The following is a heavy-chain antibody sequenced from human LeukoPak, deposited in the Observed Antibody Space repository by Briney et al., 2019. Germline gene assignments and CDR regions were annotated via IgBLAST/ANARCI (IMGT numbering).Heavy chain of an antibody. D-gene: IGHD3-3*01. CDR2: INHSGST. Sequence: KPSETLSLTCAVYGGSFSGYYRSWIRQPPGKGLEWIGEINHSGSTNYNPSLKSRVTISVDTSKNQFSLKLSSVTAADTAVYYCARVPKYYDFWSGSNYMDVWGKGTTVTVSS. CDR3: ARVPKYYDFWSGSNYMDV. J-gene: IGHJ6*03. CDR1: GGSFSGYY. V-gene: IGHV4-34*01.